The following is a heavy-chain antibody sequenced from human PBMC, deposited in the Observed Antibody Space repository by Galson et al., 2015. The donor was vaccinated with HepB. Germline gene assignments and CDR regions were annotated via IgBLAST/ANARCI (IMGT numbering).Heavy chain of an antibody. V-gene: IGHV7-4-1*02. CDR3: GRVGKFTSHWSQPNGGLDY. Sequence: SVKVSCKGSGFTLTSYALNWVRQAPGQGPEWLGWINTKTGQSTYAQGFRGRMVFSLDASVSTAYLQINSLKPDDSAIYYCGRVGKFTSHWSQPNGGLDYWGQGTLVTVSS. D-gene: IGHD2-2*01. CDR1: GFTLTSYA. CDR2: INTKTGQS. J-gene: IGHJ4*02.